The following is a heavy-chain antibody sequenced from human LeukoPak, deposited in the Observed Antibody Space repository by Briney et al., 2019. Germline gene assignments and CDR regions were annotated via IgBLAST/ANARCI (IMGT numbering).Heavy chain of an antibody. CDR3: ARDLWDGSWSTLAY. CDR1: GCTFSSYA. V-gene: IGHV1-69*06. CDR2: IIPIFGSA. D-gene: IGHD6-13*01. Sequence: SVKVSCKASGCTFSSYAISWVRRAPGQGLEWMGGIIPIFGSANYAQKFQGRVTITADKSTSTAYMELSSLRSEDTAVYYCARDLWDGSWSTLAYWGQGTLVTVSS. J-gene: IGHJ4*02.